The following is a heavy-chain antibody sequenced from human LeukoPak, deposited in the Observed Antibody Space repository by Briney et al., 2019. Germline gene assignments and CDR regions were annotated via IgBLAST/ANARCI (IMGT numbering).Heavy chain of an antibody. V-gene: IGHV3-33*01. CDR2: IWYDGSNK. Sequence: GGSLRLSCAASGFTFSSYGMHWVRQAPGKWLEWVAVIWYDGSNKYYADSVKGRFTISRDNSKNTLYLQMNSLRAEDTAVYYCARDRKSGSYSFGYWGQGTLVTVSS. J-gene: IGHJ4*02. D-gene: IGHD1-26*01. CDR3: ARDRKSGSYSFGY. CDR1: GFTFSSYG.